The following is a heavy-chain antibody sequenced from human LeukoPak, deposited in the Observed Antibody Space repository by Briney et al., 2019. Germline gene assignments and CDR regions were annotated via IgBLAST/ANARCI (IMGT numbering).Heavy chain of an antibody. D-gene: IGHD3-10*01. J-gene: IGHJ4*02. V-gene: IGHV3-7*04. Sequence: AGSLTLSCAASGVMFPSYWMTWVRQAPGKGLEWVANIKQDGSEKYYVHSVKGRFTISRDNAKNSVYLQMNSLRAEDTAVYYCARRHHFGFLDSWGEGTLPSVSS. CDR3: ARRHHFGFLDS. CDR2: IKQDGSEK. CDR1: GVMFPSYW.